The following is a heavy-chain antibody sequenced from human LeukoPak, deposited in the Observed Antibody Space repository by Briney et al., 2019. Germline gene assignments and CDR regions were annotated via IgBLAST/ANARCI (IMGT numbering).Heavy chain of an antibody. Sequence: VASVKVSCKASGYTFTGYYMHWVRQAPGQGLEWLGWISAYDGNTNYEQKFQGRVTMTTDTSASTAYMELRSLRSDDTAVYYCARDKVIASAGTPNWFDPWGQGTLVTVSS. D-gene: IGHD6-13*01. CDR2: ISAYDGNT. J-gene: IGHJ5*02. CDR3: ARDKVIASAGTPNWFDP. CDR1: GYTFTGYY. V-gene: IGHV1-18*04.